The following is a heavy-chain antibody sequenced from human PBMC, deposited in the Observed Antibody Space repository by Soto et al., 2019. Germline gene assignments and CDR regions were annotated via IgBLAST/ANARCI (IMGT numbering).Heavy chain of an antibody. CDR2: VYYSGTT. CDR3: ARGGARYWFDP. J-gene: IGHJ5*02. V-gene: IGHV4-59*01. Sequence: ETLSLTCTVSGGSFSNFYCDWIRQPPGKGLEWIGYVYYSGTTYYNPSLKSRVIISVDTSKSECSLSLTSVTAADTAVYYCARGGARYWFDPWGQGTLVTVSS. CDR1: GGSFSNFY.